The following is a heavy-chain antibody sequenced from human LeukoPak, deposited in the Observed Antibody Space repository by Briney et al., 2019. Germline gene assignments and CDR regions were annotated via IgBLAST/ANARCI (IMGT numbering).Heavy chain of an antibody. CDR3: ARDRYMVRGVIRWFDP. CDR2: ISAYNGNT. J-gene: IGHJ5*02. CDR1: GYTFTSYG. V-gene: IGHV1-18*04. Sequence: GASVKVSCKASGYTFTSYGISWVRQAPGQGLEWMGWISAYNGNTNYAQKLQGRVTMTTDTSTSTAYMELRSLRSDDTAVYYCARDRYMVRGVIRWFDPWGQGTLVTVSS. D-gene: IGHD3-10*01.